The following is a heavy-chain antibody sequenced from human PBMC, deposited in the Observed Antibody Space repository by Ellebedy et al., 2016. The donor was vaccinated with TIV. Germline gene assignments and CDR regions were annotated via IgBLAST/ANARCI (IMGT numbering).Heavy chain of an antibody. CDR1: GFTVSSNY. D-gene: IGHD3-10*01. V-gene: IGHV3-53*01. J-gene: IGHJ6*02. CDR3: ARELWFGGPHYYGMDV. Sequence: GESLKISXAASGFTVSSNYMSWVRQAPGKGLEWVSVIYSGGSTYYADSVKGRFTISRDNSKNTLYLQMNSLRAEDTAVYYCARELWFGGPHYYGMDVWGQGTTVTVSS. CDR2: IYSGGST.